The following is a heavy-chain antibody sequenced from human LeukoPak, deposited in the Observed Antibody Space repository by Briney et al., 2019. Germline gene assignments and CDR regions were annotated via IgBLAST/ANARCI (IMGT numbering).Heavy chain of an antibody. Sequence: PSETLSLTCTVSGGSISSYYWSWIRQPAGKGLEWIGRIYTSGSTNYNPSLKSRVTMSVDTSKNQFSLRLSSVTAADTAVYYCARHGLWAMVRGVIGYWGQGTLVTVSS. CDR3: ARHGLWAMVRGVIGY. CDR1: GGSISSYY. J-gene: IGHJ4*02. V-gene: IGHV4-4*07. CDR2: IYTSGST. D-gene: IGHD3-10*01.